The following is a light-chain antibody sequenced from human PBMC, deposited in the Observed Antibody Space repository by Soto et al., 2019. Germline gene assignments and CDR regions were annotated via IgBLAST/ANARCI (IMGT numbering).Light chain of an antibody. J-gene: IGLJ1*01. CDR1: NIGSKS. V-gene: IGLV3-21*02. CDR3: QVWDSSSDHLYV. CDR2: DDS. Sequence: SSELTQPPSVSVAPGQTARITCGGNNIGSKSVHWYQQKPRQAPVLVVYDDSDRPSGPPERFSGSNSGNTATLTISRVEAGDEADYYCQVWDSSSDHLYVFGTGTKVTVL.